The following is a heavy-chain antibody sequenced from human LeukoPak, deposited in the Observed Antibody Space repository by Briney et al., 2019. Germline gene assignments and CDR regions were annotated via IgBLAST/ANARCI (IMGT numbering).Heavy chain of an antibody. Sequence: SVKVSCKASGGTFSSYAISWVRRAPGQGLEWMGRIIPILGIANYAQKFQGRVTITADKSTSTAYMELSSLRSEDTAVYYCARERDRYYDSSASYYYYGMDVWGQGTTVTVSS. V-gene: IGHV1-69*04. CDR1: GGTFSSYA. D-gene: IGHD3-22*01. J-gene: IGHJ6*02. CDR3: ARERDRYYDSSASYYYYGMDV. CDR2: IIPILGIA.